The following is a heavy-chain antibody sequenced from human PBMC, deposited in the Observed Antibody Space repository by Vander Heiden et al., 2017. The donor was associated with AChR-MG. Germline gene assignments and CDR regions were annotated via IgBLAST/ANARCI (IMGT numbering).Heavy chain of an antibody. CDR2: MSGGGSTI. J-gene: IGHJ6*03. D-gene: IGHD2-8*01. Sequence: HVQLVESGGGLVKPGGSLRLSCAASGFPFSDYYMSWIRQAPGKGLEWVAYMSGGGSTIHYADSVKGRFVISRDNAKNSLYLQMNSLRAEDTAVYYSGRNDIVLRYYYYIDVWGKGTTVTVSS. V-gene: IGHV3-11*01. CDR3: GRNDIVLRYYYYIDV. CDR1: GFPFSDYY.